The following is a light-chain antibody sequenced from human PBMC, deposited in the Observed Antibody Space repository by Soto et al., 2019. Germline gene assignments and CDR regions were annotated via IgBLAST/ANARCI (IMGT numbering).Light chain of an antibody. Sequence: VVMTQSPLSLPVTLGQPASISCRSSQSLVHSDGNTYLNWFQQRPGQSPRRLIYKVSNRDSGVPDRFTGSGSGTDFTLKISRVAAEDVGVYYCMQRAHWPRTFGPGTKVDIK. CDR1: QSLVHSDGNTY. J-gene: IGKJ1*01. V-gene: IGKV2-30*02. CDR2: KVS. CDR3: MQRAHWPRT.